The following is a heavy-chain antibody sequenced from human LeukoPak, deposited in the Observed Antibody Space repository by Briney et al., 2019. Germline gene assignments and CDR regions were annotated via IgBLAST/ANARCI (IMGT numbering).Heavy chain of an antibody. J-gene: IGHJ4*02. V-gene: IGHV3-53*04. CDR1: GFSVSSNY. CDR2: IYSGGST. CDR3: ARDPGTGVRGFDY. Sequence: GGSLRLSCAASGFSVSSNYMHWVRQAPGKGLEWVAVIYSGGSTQYADSVKGRFTISRHDSENTLSLQMNSLRAEDTAVYFCARDPGTGVRGFDYWGQGTLCTVSS. D-gene: IGHD3-10*01.